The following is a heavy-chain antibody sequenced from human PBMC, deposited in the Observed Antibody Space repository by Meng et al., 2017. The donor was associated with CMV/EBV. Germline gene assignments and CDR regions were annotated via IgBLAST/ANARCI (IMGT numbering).Heavy chain of an antibody. CDR3: ARDGYCSSTSCPAGNAFDI. V-gene: IGHV1-18*01. Sequence: ASVKVSCKASGYTFTSYGISWVRQAPGQGLEWMGWISAYNGNTNYAQKLQGRVTMTKDTSTSTAYMELRSLRSDDTAVYYCARDGYCSSTSCPAGNAFDIWGQGTTVTVSS. D-gene: IGHD2-2*03. J-gene: IGHJ3*02. CDR1: GYTFTSYG. CDR2: ISAYNGNT.